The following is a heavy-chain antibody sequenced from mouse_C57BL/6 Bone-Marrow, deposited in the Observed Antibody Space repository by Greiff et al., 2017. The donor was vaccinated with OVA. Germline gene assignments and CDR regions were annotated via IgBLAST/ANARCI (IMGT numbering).Heavy chain of an antibody. D-gene: IGHD2-2*01. V-gene: IGHV5-2*01. Sequence: EVQGVESGGGLVQPGESLKLSCESNEYEFPSHDMSWVRKTPEKRLELVAAINSDGGSTYYPDTMERRFIISRDNTKKHLYLQMSRLRSEDTALYYCAKYGYDYAMDYWGQGTSVTVSS. CDR1: EYEFPSHD. J-gene: IGHJ4*01. CDR2: INSDGGST. CDR3: AKYGYDYAMDY.